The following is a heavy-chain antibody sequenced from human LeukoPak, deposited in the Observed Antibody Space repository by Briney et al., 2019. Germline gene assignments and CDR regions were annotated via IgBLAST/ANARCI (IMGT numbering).Heavy chain of an antibody. CDR1: GFTFSSYW. CDR3: AKIMGSAWAFDY. J-gene: IGHJ4*02. CDR2: IRYDGSNK. V-gene: IGHV3-30*02. Sequence: GGSLRLSCAASGFTFSSYWMSWVRQAPGKGLEWVTFIRYDGSNKYYVDSVKDRFTISRDNSKNTLYLQMNSLRAEDTAVYYCAKIMGSAWAFDYWGQGTLVTVSS. D-gene: IGHD6-19*01.